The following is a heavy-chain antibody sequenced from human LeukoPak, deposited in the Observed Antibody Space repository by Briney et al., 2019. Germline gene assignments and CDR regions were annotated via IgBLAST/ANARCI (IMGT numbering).Heavy chain of an antibody. J-gene: IGHJ5*02. CDR3: ARADCSGSTCYLRRSWFDP. CDR2: ISTSSRYI. CDR1: GFTLSTFD. V-gene: IGHV3-21*01. D-gene: IGHD2-2*01. Sequence: PGGSLRLSCAASGFTLSTFDMNWVRQAPGKGLEWVSSISTSSRYIYYRDSVKGRFTISRDDAKNSLYLQMNSLRVEDTAVYYCARADCSGSTCYLRRSWFDPWGQGTLVTASS.